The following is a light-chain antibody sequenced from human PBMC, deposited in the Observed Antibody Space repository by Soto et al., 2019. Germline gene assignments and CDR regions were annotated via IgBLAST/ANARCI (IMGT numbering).Light chain of an antibody. CDR1: NIGSKS. CDR2: DDS. J-gene: IGLJ1*01. CDR3: ASWDDSLNGLYV. V-gene: IGLV3-21*02. Sequence: SYELTQPPSVSVAPGQTARITCGGNNIGSKSVHWYQQKPGQAPVLVVYDDSDRPSGIPERFSGSNSGNTATLTISRVEAGDEADYYCASWDDSLNGLYVFGTGTKVTVL.